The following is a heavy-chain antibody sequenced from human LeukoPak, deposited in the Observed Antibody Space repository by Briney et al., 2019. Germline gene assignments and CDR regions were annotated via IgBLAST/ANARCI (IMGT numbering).Heavy chain of an antibody. CDR2: ISSSGSTI. J-gene: IGHJ3*02. Sequence: TGGSLRLSCAASGFTFSSYEMNWVRQAPGKGLEWVSYISSSGSTIYYAVSVKGRFTISRDNAKNSLYLQMNSLRAEDTAVYYCARDRDYYDSSGYYWIWGQGTMVTVSS. CDR3: ARDRDYYDSSGYYWI. CDR1: GFTFSSYE. V-gene: IGHV3-48*03. D-gene: IGHD3-22*01.